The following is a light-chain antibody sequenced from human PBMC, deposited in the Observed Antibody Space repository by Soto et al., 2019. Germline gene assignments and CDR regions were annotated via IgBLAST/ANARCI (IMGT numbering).Light chain of an antibody. CDR2: DAS. J-gene: IGKJ1*01. V-gene: IGKV1-39*01. Sequence: DIQMTQSPSSLSASVGDRVIITCRASQNINKFLNWYQRKPGKAPNLLIYDASIFQSGVPSRFSGSGSGTDFTLTISSLQPADFATYYCQQSYTTPWTFGQGTKVEIK. CDR1: QNINKF. CDR3: QQSYTTPWT.